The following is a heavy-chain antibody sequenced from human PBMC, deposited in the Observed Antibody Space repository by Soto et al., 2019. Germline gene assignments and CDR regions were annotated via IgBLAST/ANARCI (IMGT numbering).Heavy chain of an antibody. Sequence: VQLVESGGGVVQPGRSLRLSCAASGFTFSSYGMHWVRQAPGKGLEWVAVIWYDGSNKYYADSVKGRFTISRDNSKNALYLQTVSLRAEDMAVYYCASEVGVVAATPFYLDYWGQGTLVSVSS. J-gene: IGHJ4*02. CDR1: GFTFSSYG. CDR3: ASEVGVVAATPFYLDY. V-gene: IGHV3-33*01. CDR2: IWYDGSNK. D-gene: IGHD2-15*01.